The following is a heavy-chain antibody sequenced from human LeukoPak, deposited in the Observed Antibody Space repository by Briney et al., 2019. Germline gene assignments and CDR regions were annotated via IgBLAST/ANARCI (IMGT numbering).Heavy chain of an antibody. D-gene: IGHD3-10*01. CDR1: GFTFSSYA. CDR2: ISYDGSNK. Sequence: GGSLRLSCAASGFTFSSYAMSWVRQAPGKGLEWVAVISYDGSNKYYADSVKGRFTISRDNSKNTLYLQMNSLRAEDTAVYYCARALKVRGSGSYRSLDYWGQGTLVTVSS. V-gene: IGHV3-30-3*01. J-gene: IGHJ4*02. CDR3: ARALKVRGSGSYRSLDY.